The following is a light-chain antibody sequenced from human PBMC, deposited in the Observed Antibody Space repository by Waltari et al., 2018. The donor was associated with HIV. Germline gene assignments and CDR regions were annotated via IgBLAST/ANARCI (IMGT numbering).Light chain of an antibody. V-gene: IGKV3-15*01. CDR3: QQYGDWPLT. J-gene: IGKJ4*01. Sequence: EIVMIQSPATLSVSPGDRATISCRASETIRSSLAWYQKKPGQGPRPLIYGATTRATGIPDRFSGSGLATQFTLTINSLQAEDFAVYFCQQYGDWPLTFGGGTKVEI. CDR2: GAT. CDR1: ETIRSS.